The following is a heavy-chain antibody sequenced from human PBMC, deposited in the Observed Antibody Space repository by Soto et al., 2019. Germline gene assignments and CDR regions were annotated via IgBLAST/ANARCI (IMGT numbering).Heavy chain of an antibody. CDR2: MNPNSGNT. D-gene: IGHD1-26*01. CDR1: GYTFTSYD. CDR3: ARPVRSYYRGLGY. Sequence: QVQLVQSGAEVKKPGASVKVSCKASGYTFTSYDINWVRQATGQGLEWMGCMNPNSGNTGYAQKFQGRVTMTRTTSIITSYMALSSLISEDTAVYSCARPVRSYYRGLGYWGQGTLFTVSS. J-gene: IGHJ4*02. V-gene: IGHV1-8*01.